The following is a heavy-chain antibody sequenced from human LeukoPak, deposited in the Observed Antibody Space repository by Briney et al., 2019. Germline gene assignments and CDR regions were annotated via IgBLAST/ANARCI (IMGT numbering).Heavy chain of an antibody. CDR1: GGSISSSSYY. CDR3: AREVGLLWFGELLGWFDP. Sequence: SETLSLTCTVSGGSISSSSYYWGWIRQPPGKGLEWIGSIYYSGSTYYNPSLKSRVTISVDTSKNQFSLKLSSVTAADTAVYYCAREVGLLWFGELLGWFDPWGQGTLVTVSS. J-gene: IGHJ5*02. CDR2: IYYSGST. D-gene: IGHD3-10*01. V-gene: IGHV4-39*07.